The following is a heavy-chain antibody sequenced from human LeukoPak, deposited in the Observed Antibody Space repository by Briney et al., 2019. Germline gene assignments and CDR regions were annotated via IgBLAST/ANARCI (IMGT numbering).Heavy chain of an antibody. CDR3: ARDARRDYGSNTYYYSYMDV. CDR2: IYYSGST. D-gene: IGHD4-23*01. Sequence: SQSLSLTCNVSGGSISNYYWSCIRQPPRERLEWSGYIYYSGSTNYNPSLKRRVTISVDTSKNQFSLKLNSVTPADTAVYYCARDARRDYGSNTYYYSYMDVWGKGTSVTVSS. V-gene: IGHV4-59*01. CDR1: GGSISNYY. J-gene: IGHJ6*03.